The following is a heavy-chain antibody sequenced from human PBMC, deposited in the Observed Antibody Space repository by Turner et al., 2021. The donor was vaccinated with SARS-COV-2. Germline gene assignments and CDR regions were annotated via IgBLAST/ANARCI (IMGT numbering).Heavy chain of an antibody. CDR1: GFTFSRYS. D-gene: IGHD2-2*01. V-gene: IGHV3-21*01. Sequence: EVQLVESGGGLVQPGGSLRLSCPASGFTFSRYSMNWVRQATGKGLEWVSSINSSSRYIYYADSGKGRFTISRDNAKNSLYLQMNSLRAEDTAVYYCARDCSIPSCEDWGQGTLVTVSS. CDR3: ARDCSIPSCED. J-gene: IGHJ4*02. CDR2: INSSSRYI.